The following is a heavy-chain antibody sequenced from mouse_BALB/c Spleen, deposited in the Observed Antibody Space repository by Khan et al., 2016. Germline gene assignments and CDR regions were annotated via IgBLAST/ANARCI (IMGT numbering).Heavy chain of an antibody. Sequence: EVQLQESGPGLVKPSQSLSLTCTVTGYSITSDYAWNWIRQFPGNKLEWMGYINYSGSTRYNPSLQSRISITRETSKNQFFLQLNSVTTEDTATYYCARLERAWFAYWGQGTLVTVSA. CDR2: INYSGST. V-gene: IGHV3-2*02. CDR1: GYSITSDYA. CDR3: ARLERAWFAY. J-gene: IGHJ3*01.